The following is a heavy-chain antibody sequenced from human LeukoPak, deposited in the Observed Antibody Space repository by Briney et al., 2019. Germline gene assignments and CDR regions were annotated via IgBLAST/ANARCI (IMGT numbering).Heavy chain of an antibody. V-gene: IGHV3-30-3*01. Sequence: GGSLRLSCAASGFSFSDNAIHWVRQAPGKGLEWVAVISYDGSNKYYADSVKGRFTISRGNSKNTLYLQMNSLRIEDTAVYYCARGSSGSGYSPIDYWGQGTLVTVSS. D-gene: IGHD3-22*01. J-gene: IGHJ4*02. CDR2: ISYDGSNK. CDR3: ARGSSGSGYSPIDY. CDR1: GFSFSDNA.